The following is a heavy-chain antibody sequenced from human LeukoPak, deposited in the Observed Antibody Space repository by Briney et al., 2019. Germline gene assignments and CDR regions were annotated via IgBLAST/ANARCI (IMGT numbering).Heavy chain of an antibody. Sequence: GASVKVSCKASGGTFSGYAISWVRQAPGQGLEWMGGIIPIFGTANYAQKFQGRVTITTDESTSTAYMELSSLRSEDTAVYYCAREGYYDSSGYFDYWGQGTLVTVSS. CDR1: GGTFSGYA. V-gene: IGHV1-69*05. CDR2: IIPIFGTA. J-gene: IGHJ4*02. CDR3: AREGYYDSSGYFDY. D-gene: IGHD3-22*01.